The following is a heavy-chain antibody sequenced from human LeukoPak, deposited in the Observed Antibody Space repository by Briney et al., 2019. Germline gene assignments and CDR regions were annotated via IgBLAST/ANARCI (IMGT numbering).Heavy chain of an antibody. CDR2: ISSSSII. Sequence: GGSLRLSCAASGFTFTSYSMNWVRQAPGKGLEWVSYISSSSIIYYADSVKGRFTISRDNSKNTLYLQMNSLRAEDTAVYYCAKGTLTFGGVIVQPFDYWGQGTLVTVSS. J-gene: IGHJ4*02. CDR1: GFTFTSYS. CDR3: AKGTLTFGGVIVQPFDY. D-gene: IGHD3-16*02. V-gene: IGHV3-48*01.